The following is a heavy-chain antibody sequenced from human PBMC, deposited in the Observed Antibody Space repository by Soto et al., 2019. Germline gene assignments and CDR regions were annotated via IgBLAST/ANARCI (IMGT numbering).Heavy chain of an antibody. CDR1: GFTCSSYA. V-gene: IGHV3-23*01. D-gene: IGHD6-6*01. CDR2: IGGSGGST. Sequence: PGGSLRLSCAASGFTCSSYAMSWVRKVAGKGREWVSAIGGSGGSTYYADYVKGRFTISRDNSKNKLYLQMNSLRAEDTAVYYCAKDIAARRSYWGQGTLVTVSS. CDR3: AKDIAARRSY. J-gene: IGHJ4*02.